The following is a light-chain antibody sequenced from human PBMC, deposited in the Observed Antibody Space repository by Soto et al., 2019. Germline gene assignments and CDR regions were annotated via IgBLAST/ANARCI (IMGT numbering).Light chain of an antibody. CDR1: QSVSSSY. CDR3: QQYGNSRT. CDR2: GAS. J-gene: IGKJ2*01. Sequence: EIVLTQSPGTLSLSPGERASLSCRASQSVSSSYLAWYQQKRGQAPRLPIYGASTRATGIPDRFSGSESGTDFTLTISILEPEDFAVYYCQQYGNSRTFGQGTKLEIK. V-gene: IGKV3-20*01.